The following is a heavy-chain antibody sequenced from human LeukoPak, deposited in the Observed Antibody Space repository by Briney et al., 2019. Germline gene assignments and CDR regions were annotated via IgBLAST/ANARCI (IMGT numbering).Heavy chain of an antibody. J-gene: IGHJ4*02. CDR3: ARAPIATNDFDY. D-gene: IGHD1-1*01. V-gene: IGHV4-39*07. Sequence: SETLSLTCTVSGGSISSSSYYWGWIRQPPGKGLEWIGSIYYSGSTYYNPSLKSRVTISVDTSKNQFSLKLSSVTAADTAVYYCARAPIATNDFDYWGQGTLVTVSS. CDR1: GGSISSSSYY. CDR2: IYYSGST.